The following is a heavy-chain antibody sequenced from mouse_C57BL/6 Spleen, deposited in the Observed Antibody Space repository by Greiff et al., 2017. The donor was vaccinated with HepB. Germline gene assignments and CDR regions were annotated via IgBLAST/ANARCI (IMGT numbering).Heavy chain of an antibody. CDR1: GYTFTSYW. J-gene: IGHJ2*01. D-gene: IGHD1-1*01. CDR2: IHPSDSDT. Sequence: QVQLKQPGAELVKPGASVKVSCKASGYTFTSYWMHWVKQRPGQGLEWIGRIHPSDSDTNYNQKFKGKATLTVDKSSSTAYMQLSSLTSEDSAVYYCAIGYYYGKEYYFDYWGQGTTLTVSS. CDR3: AIGYYYGKEYYFDY. V-gene: IGHV1-74*01.